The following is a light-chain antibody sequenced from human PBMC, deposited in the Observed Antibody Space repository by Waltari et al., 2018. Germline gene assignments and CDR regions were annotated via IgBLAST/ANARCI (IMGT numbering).Light chain of an antibody. Sequence: DIQMTQSPSSVSASVGDRVTITCRASQGISGWLAWYQQRPGKAPKLLIFAASSLHSGVPSRFSGSGSGTDFTLTISSLQPEDFATYFCQQANSLPWTFGQGTNVEIK. J-gene: IGKJ1*01. CDR1: QGISGW. CDR3: QQANSLPWT. CDR2: AAS. V-gene: IGKV1-12*01.